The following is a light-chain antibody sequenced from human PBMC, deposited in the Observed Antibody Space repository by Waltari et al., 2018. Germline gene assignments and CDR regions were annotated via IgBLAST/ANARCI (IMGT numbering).Light chain of an antibody. CDR2: ATS. J-gene: IGKJ2*01. CDR1: QGISSY. Sequence: IQLTQSPSSLSASVGHRVTITCRASQGISSYLAWYQQKPGQVPKLLIYATSTLQTGVPSRFSGSGSGTDFTLTISSLQPEDFATYYCQDLNDFPFTFGQGTKLEI. V-gene: IGKV1-9*01. CDR3: QDLNDFPFT.